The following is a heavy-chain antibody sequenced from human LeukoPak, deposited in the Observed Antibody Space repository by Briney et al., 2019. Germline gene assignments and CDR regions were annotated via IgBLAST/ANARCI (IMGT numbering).Heavy chain of an antibody. D-gene: IGHD3-22*01. CDR1: GFAVSSIH. CDR3: ARGGRGSAAVVAPRSFDI. V-gene: IGHV3-53*01. J-gene: IGHJ3*02. Sequence: GGSLRLSCAASGFAVSSIHMVWVRQAPGKGLEWVSVTYTGGNSYYADSVKGRFIISRDISKNTLYLQMNSLRAEDSALYYCARGGRGSAAVVAPRSFDIWGQGTMVTVSS. CDR2: TYTGGNS.